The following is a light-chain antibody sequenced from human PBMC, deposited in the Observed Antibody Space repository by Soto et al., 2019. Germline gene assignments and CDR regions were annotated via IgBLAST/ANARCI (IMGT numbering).Light chain of an antibody. Sequence: EIWVTQSPATLSLSPGERATLSCRASQSVSSYLAWYQQKPGQAPRLLIYDASNRATGIPARFSGSGSGTDFTLTISSLGPEDFAVYYCQQRSNWPPTFGGGTKVDIK. CDR1: QSVSSY. J-gene: IGKJ4*01. V-gene: IGKV3-11*01. CDR2: DAS. CDR3: QQRSNWPPT.